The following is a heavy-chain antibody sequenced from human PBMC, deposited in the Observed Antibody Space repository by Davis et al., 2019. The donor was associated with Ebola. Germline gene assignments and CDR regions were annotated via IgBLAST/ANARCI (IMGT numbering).Heavy chain of an antibody. Sequence: MPSETLSLTCTVSGGPISSYYWSWIRQPPGKGLEWIGYIYYSGSTKYDPSLMRRVTISVDKSKNQFSLILRSVTAADTAMYYCARTYGGYVNDAFDVWGRGTMVTVSS. CDR1: GGPISSYY. D-gene: IGHD4-17*01. CDR3: ARTYGGYVNDAFDV. CDR2: IYYSGST. V-gene: IGHV4-59*12. J-gene: IGHJ3*01.